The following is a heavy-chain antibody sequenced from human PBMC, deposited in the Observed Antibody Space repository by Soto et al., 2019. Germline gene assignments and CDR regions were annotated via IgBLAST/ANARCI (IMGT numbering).Heavy chain of an antibody. J-gene: IGHJ4*02. V-gene: IGHV1-69*05. CDR1: GGTFSSYA. CDR2: IIPNSGKT. CDR3: ARDRSPYYDFWSGLESKDY. Sequence: ASVKVSCKASGGTFSSYAISWVRQAPGQGLEWMGGIIPNSGKTNYAQKFQGRVTITTDASTSTAYMELRSLRSDDTAVYYCARDRSPYYDFWSGLESKDYWGQGTLVTVSS. D-gene: IGHD3-3*01.